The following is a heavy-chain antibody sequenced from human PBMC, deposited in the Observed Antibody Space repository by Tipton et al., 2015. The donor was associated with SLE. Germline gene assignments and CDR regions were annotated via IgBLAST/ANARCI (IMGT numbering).Heavy chain of an antibody. Sequence: TLSLTCAVYGGSFSGYYWSWIRQPPGKGLEWIGEINHSGSTNYNPSLKSRLTLSLDTSKNQFSLRVNSVTAADTAVYYCARGSVVADDFWGQGTLVTVSS. D-gene: IGHD2-15*01. J-gene: IGHJ4*02. V-gene: IGHV4-34*01. CDR1: GGSFSGYY. CDR3: ARGSVVADDF. CDR2: INHSGST.